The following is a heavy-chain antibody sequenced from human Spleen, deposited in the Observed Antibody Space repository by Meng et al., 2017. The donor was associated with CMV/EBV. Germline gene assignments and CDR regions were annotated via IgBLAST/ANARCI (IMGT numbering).Heavy chain of an antibody. CDR1: GFTFSSYG. CDR2: IRYDGSKK. CDR3: AKEAAYEYDFDY. J-gene: IGHJ4*02. Sequence: GGSLRLSCAASGFTFSSYGMHWVRQAPGKGLEWVALIRYDGSKKWYADSVKGRFAISRDNSKNTLFLQINSLRTEDTAVYYCAKEAAYEYDFDYWGKGTLVTSPQ. D-gene: IGHD5-12*01. V-gene: IGHV3-30*02.